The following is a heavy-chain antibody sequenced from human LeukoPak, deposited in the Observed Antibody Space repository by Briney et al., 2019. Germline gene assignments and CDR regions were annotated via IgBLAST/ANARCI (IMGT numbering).Heavy chain of an antibody. CDR2: IHYSGSA. CDR3: ARWYYYDSNSYYGGDH. D-gene: IGHD3-22*01. J-gene: IGHJ4*02. V-gene: IGHV4-39*01. Sequence: SETLSLTCTVSGGSISSSSYYWAWIRQPPGKGLEWIGSIHYSGSAYYNPSLESQVSISVDTSKNQFSLRLSSVTAADTAVYYCARWYYYDSNSYYGGDHWGPGTLVTVSS. CDR1: GGSISSSSYY.